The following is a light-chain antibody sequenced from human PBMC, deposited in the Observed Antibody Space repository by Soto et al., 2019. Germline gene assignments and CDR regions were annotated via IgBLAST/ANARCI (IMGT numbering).Light chain of an antibody. CDR2: KAS. CDR1: QNIATW. CDR3: QQYSSFTT. J-gene: IGKJ1*01. Sequence: DIQMTQTPSTLSASVGDRVTITCRASQNIATWLAWYQQKPGKAPNLLIYKASNLQSGVPSRFHCSGSGTEFTLSISSLQPDYFATYYRQQYSSFTTFRQWTKVDI. V-gene: IGKV1-5*03.